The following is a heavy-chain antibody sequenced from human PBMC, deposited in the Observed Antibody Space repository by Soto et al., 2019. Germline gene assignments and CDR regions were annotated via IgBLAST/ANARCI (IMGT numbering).Heavy chain of an antibody. D-gene: IGHD2-2*01. CDR1: GGSISSSNW. CDR2: IYHSGST. Sequence: PSETLSVTCAVSGGSISSSNWWSCVRQPPGKGLEWIGEIYHSGSTNYNPSLKSRVTISVDRSKNQFSLKLSSVTAADTAVYYCAEGGGYCSSTSCCLFDYWGQGTLVTVSS. V-gene: IGHV4-4*02. CDR3: AEGGGYCSSTSCCLFDY. J-gene: IGHJ4*02.